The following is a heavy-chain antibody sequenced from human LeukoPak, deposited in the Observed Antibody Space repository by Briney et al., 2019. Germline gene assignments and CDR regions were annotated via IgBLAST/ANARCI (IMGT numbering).Heavy chain of an antibody. Sequence: GGSLRLSCAVSGFTFSSYAMSWVRQAPGKGLEWVSTISGSRGNTYYADSVKGRFTISRDNSNNTLFLQMNSLRAEDTAVYYCAKAPAISANYYFDYWGQGTLVTVSS. J-gene: IGHJ4*02. CDR2: ISGSRGNT. CDR1: GFTFSSYA. CDR3: AKAPAISANYYFDY. D-gene: IGHD5-12*01. V-gene: IGHV3-23*01.